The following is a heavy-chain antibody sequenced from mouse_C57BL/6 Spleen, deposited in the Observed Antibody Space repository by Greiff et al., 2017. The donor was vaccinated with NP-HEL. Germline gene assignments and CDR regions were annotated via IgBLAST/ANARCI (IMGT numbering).Heavy chain of an antibody. J-gene: IGHJ4*01. CDR1: GYTFTSYG. Sequence: QVQLQQPGAELVMPGASVKLSCKASGYTFTSYGISWVKQRTGQGLEWIGEIYPRSGNTYYNEKFKGKATLTADKSSSTAYMELRSLTSEDSAVYFCARGYDYYAMDYWGQGTSVTVSS. CDR3: ARGYDYYAMDY. CDR2: IYPRSGNT. V-gene: IGHV1-81*01.